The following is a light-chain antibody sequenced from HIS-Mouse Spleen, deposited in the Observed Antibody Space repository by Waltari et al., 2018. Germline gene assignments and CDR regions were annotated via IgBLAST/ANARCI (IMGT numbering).Light chain of an antibody. CDR1: QSVSSY. V-gene: IGKV3-11*01. Sequence: TQSPATLSLSPGERATLSCRASQSVSSYLAWYQQKPGQAPRLLIYDASNRATGIPARFSGSGSGTDFTLTISSLEPEDFAVYYCQQRSNWPLTFGGGTKVEIK. CDR3: QQRSNWPLT. J-gene: IGKJ4*01. CDR2: DAS.